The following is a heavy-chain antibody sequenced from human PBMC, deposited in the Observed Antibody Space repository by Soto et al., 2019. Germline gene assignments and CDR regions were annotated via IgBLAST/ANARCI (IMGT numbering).Heavy chain of an antibody. Sequence: TGGSLRLSCAASGFTFSTYAIHWVRQAPGKGLEWVAVTSDDGTNKYYADSVKGRFTISRDNSKNTLFLQMNSLRAEDTAVYYCARGWYDYVWGSSHYYGMDVWGQGTTVTVSS. D-gene: IGHD3-16*01. J-gene: IGHJ6*02. CDR1: GFTFSTYA. CDR2: TSDDGTNK. CDR3: ARGWYDYVWGSSHYYGMDV. V-gene: IGHV3-30-3*01.